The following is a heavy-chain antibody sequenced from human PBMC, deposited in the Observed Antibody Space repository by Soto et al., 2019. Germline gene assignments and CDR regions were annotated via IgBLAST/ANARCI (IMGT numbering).Heavy chain of an antibody. D-gene: IGHD2-8*01. CDR1: GYSFTDYH. V-gene: IGHV1-2*04. CDR2: INPKSGGT. J-gene: IGHJ6*02. CDR3: ARGDSTDCSNGVCSFFYNHDMDV. Sequence: ASVKVSCKASGYSFTDYHIHWVRQAPGQGLEWLGRINPKSGGTSTAQKFQGWVTMTTDTDISTDSMELTRLTSDDTAIYYCARGDSTDCSNGVCSFFYNHDMDVWGQGTTVTVSS.